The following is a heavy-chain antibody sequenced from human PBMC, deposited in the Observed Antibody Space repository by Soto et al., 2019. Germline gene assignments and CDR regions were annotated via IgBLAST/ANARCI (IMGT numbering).Heavy chain of an antibody. CDR3: ARDKGCSGGSCYSFYYYYYYMDG. V-gene: IGHV3-33*01. Sequence: GGSLRLSCSASGFTFSSYGMHWVRQAPGKGLEWVAVIWYDGSNKYYADSVKGRFTISRDNSKNTLYLQMNSLRAEDTAVYYCARDKGCSGGSCYSFYYYYYYMDGWGKGTTVTVSS. CDR2: IWYDGSNK. CDR1: GFTFSSYG. J-gene: IGHJ6*03. D-gene: IGHD2-15*01.